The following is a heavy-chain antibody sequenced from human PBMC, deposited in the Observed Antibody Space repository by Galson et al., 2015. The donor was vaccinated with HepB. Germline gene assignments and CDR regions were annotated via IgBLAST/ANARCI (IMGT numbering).Heavy chain of an antibody. CDR1: GDSITRSSYY. J-gene: IGHJ4*02. CDR3: ARRSYRYETSGLSPYFGY. CDR2: MYYTGST. Sequence: TLSLTCTVSGDSITRSSYYWGWIRQPPGKGLEWIVSMYYTGSTYYNPSLKSPVTMSVDMSENQFSLKLTSVTAADTAVYYCARRSYRYETSGLSPYFGYWGQGTLVSVSS. V-gene: IGHV4-39*01. D-gene: IGHD3-22*01.